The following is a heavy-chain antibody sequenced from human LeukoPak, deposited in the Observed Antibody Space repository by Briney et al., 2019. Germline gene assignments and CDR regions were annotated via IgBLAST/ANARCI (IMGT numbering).Heavy chain of an antibody. CDR3: AWDSDDYYGSGSYPRY. CDR1: GFTFSSYG. CDR2: IRYDGSNK. J-gene: IGHJ4*02. V-gene: IGHV3-30*02. D-gene: IGHD3-10*01. Sequence: QPGGSLRLSCAASGFTFSSYGMHWVRQAPGKGLEWVAFIRYDGSNKFYADSVKGRFTISRDNSKNTLYLRMNSLRAEDTAVYYCAWDSDDYYGSGSYPRYWGQGTLVTVSS.